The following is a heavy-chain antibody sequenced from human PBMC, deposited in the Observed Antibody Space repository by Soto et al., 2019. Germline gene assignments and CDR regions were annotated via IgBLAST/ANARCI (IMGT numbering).Heavy chain of an antibody. Sequence: PGGSLRLSCAASGFTFSNYAMHWVRQAPGKGLEWVAVISYDGSNKYNADSVKGRFTISTDNSKNTLYLQMNSLRAEDTAVYYCARELGYCSSPSCYKSFDYWGQGTLVTVSS. V-gene: IGHV3-30-3*01. CDR1: GFTFSNYA. J-gene: IGHJ4*02. CDR2: ISYDGSNK. D-gene: IGHD2-2*02. CDR3: ARELGYCSSPSCYKSFDY.